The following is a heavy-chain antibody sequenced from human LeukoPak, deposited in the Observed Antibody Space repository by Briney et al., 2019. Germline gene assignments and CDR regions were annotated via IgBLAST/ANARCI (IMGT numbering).Heavy chain of an antibody. Sequence: SVKVSCKASGGTFISYTISWVRQAPGQGLEWMGRIIPILGIANYAQKFQGRVTITADKSTSTAYMELSSLRSKDTAVYYCARDSTTVTTGYWGQGTLVTVSS. J-gene: IGHJ4*02. V-gene: IGHV1-69*04. CDR2: IIPILGIA. CDR1: GGTFISYT. CDR3: ARDSTTVTTGY. D-gene: IGHD4-11*01.